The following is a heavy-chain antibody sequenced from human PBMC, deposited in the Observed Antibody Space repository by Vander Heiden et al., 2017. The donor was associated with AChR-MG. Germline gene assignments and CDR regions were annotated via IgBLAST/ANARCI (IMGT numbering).Heavy chain of an antibody. Sequence: EVQLEASGGGLVQPGRSLSVACVSSGFISDDYAMHWVRQAPGKGLEWVSGISWNGGNKRYAGSVEGRFTISRDNVKNTLYLQMNSLKVEDTALYYCVKDSYYGSGSSDHHYYYGLDVWGQGTTVTVS. D-gene: IGHD3-10*01. CDR3: VKDSYYGSGSSDHHYYYGLDV. J-gene: IGHJ6*02. V-gene: IGHV3-9*02. CDR1: GFISDDYA. CDR2: ISWNGGNK.